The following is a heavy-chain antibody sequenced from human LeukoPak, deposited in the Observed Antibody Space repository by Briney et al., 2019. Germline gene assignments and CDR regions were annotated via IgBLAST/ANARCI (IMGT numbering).Heavy chain of an antibody. CDR2: IIPIFGTA. CDR1: GCTFSSYA. V-gene: IGHV1-69*01. D-gene: IGHD2-2*01. J-gene: IGHJ5*02. Sequence: AASVKVSCKSSGCTFSSYAISWVRQAPGQGLEWMGGIIPIFGTANYAQKFQGRVTITADESTSTAYIDLSSLRSEDTAVYYCARDYPIVVVPAARAGNWFDPWGQGTLVTVS. CDR3: ARDYPIVVVPAARAGNWFDP.